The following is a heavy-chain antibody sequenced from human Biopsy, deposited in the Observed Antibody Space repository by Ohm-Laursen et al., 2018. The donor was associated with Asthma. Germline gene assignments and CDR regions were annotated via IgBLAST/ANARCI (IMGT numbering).Heavy chain of an antibody. D-gene: IGHD3-16*01. CDR2: IYYSGST. V-gene: IGHV4-39*01. CDR1: GGSISSSSYY. Sequence: SETLSLTCTVSGGSISSSSYYWGWIRRPPGKGLEFIGTIYYSGSTYYNPSLKSRATLSVDPSKNQFSLKLSSVTAADTAVYFCARRGGVRRYFDYWGQGTLVTVSS. CDR3: ARRGGVRRYFDY. J-gene: IGHJ4*02.